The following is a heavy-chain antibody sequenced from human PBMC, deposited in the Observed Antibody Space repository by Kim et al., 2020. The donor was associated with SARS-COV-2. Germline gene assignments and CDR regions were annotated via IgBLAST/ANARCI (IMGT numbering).Heavy chain of an antibody. V-gene: IGHV4-39*07. CDR2: IYSSGST. Sequence: SETLSLTCTVSGDSISSSSYYWGWIRQPPGKGLEWIGSIYSSGSTYYNPSLKSRVTISVDTSKNQFSLELGSVTAADTAVYYCASDRFCSISSQGEFDYWGQGTLVTVSS. CDR3: ASDRFCSISSQGEFDY. D-gene: IGHD6-13*01. CDR1: GDSISSSSYY. J-gene: IGHJ4*02.